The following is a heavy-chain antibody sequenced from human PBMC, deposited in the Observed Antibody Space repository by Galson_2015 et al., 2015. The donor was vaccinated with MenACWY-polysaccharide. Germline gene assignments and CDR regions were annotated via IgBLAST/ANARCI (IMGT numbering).Heavy chain of an antibody. CDR1: GFTFDDYA. D-gene: IGHD6-19*01. CDR3: AKGDGIAVAGTYYSYYGMDV. Sequence: SLRLSCAASGFTFDDYAMHWVRQAPGKGLEWVSLISGDGGSTYYADSVKGRFTISRDNSKNSLYLQMNSLRTEDTALYYCAKGDGIAVAGTYYSYYGMDVWGQGTTVTVSS. V-gene: IGHV3-43*02. J-gene: IGHJ6*02. CDR2: ISGDGGST.